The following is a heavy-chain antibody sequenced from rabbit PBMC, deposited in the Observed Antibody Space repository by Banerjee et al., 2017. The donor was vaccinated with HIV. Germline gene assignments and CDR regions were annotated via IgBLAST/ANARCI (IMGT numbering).Heavy chain of an antibody. CDR3: ARDLRYYTYGYAGYALNL. CDR1: GFDFSSYY. J-gene: IGHJ4*01. D-gene: IGHD6-1*01. Sequence: QLKESGGGLVQPGGSLKLSCKASGFDFSSYYMSWVRQAPGKGLEWIGYIDPVFGSTYYASWVNGRFTISSHNAQNTLYLQLNSLTAADTATYFCARDLRYYTYGYAGYALNLWGQGTLVTVS. V-gene: IGHV1S7*01. CDR2: IDPVFGST.